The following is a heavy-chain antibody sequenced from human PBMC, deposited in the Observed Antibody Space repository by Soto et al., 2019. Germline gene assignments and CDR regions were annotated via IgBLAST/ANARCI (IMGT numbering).Heavy chain of an antibody. V-gene: IGHV3-23*01. Sequence: GGSLRLSCGASGFTFSNYAMSWVRQAPGKGLEWVSGISGSGGTTYYADSVKGRFTISRDNSKSTVHLQMDSLRAEDTAVYYCAKVIVVMVSAGSYVDYWGQGALVTVSS. D-gene: IGHD2-15*01. CDR2: ISGSGGTT. CDR3: AKVIVVMVSAGSYVDY. J-gene: IGHJ4*02. CDR1: GFTFSNYA.